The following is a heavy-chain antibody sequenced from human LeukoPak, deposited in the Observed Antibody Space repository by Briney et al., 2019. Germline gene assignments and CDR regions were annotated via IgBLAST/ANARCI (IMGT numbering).Heavy chain of an antibody. Sequence: SETLSLTCAVYGGSFSGYYWSWIRQPPGKGLEWIGEINHSGSTNYNPSLKSRVTISVDTPKNQFSLKLSSVTAADTAVYYCARGGIVAISHRLNWFDPWGQGTLVTVSS. D-gene: IGHD2-15*01. V-gene: IGHV4-34*01. CDR2: INHSGST. CDR1: GGSFSGYY. CDR3: ARGGIVAISHRLNWFDP. J-gene: IGHJ5*02.